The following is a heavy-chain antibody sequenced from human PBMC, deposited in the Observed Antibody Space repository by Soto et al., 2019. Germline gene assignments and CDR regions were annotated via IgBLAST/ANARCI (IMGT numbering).Heavy chain of an antibody. V-gene: IGHV4-39*01. CDR1: GGSISGSGYY. D-gene: IGHD2-21*01. CDR2: IYSTGTT. Sequence: SETLSLTCTVSGGSISGSGYYWGWIRQPPGKGLEWVGTIYSTGTTYYNPSLKTRLTMSVDTSKNQLSLKLSSVTAADTAVYYCGRYGHTSDRPYFHHWGQGTLDTVSS. J-gene: IGHJ1*01. CDR3: GRYGHTSDRPYFHH.